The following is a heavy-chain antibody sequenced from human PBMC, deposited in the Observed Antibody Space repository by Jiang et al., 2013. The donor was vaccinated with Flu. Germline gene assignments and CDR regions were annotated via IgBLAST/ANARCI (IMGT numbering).Heavy chain of an antibody. Sequence: KPGASVKVSCKASGYTFTSYYMHWVRQAPGQGLEWMGIINPSGGSTSYAQKFQGRVTMTRDTSTSTVYMELSSLRSEDTAVYYCARGDSSNVYYYYYYMDVWGKGTTVTVSS. CDR3: ARGDSSNVYYYYYYMDV. CDR2: INPSGGST. CDR1: GYTFTSYY. J-gene: IGHJ6*03. D-gene: IGHD6-13*01. V-gene: IGHV1-46*01.